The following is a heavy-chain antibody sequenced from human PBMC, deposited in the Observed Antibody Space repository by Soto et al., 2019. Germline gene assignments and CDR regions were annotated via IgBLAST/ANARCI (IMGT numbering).Heavy chain of an antibody. V-gene: IGHV4-4*02. CDR3: ASQHYYDSSGYYVVY. CDR1: GGSISSPNW. Sequence: SETLSLTCAVSGGSISSPNWWTWVRQPPGKGLEWIGNTSLKSRVTISVDTSKNQFSLKLSSVTAADTAMYYCASQHYYDSSGYYVVYWGQGTLVTVSS. J-gene: IGHJ4*02. D-gene: IGHD3-22*01.